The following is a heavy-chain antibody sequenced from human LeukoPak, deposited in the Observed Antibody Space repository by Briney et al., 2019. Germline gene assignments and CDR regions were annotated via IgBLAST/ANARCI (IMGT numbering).Heavy chain of an antibody. Sequence: GGSLRLSCAVSGITLSNYAMSWVRQAPGKGLEWVAGISGSGGSTNYADSVKGRFTISRDNPKNTLYLQMNSLRAEDTAVYFCAKRGIVIRAVIIVGFHKEAYYFDYWGQGALVTVSS. V-gene: IGHV3-23*01. J-gene: IGHJ4*02. CDR1: GITLSNYA. D-gene: IGHD3-10*01. CDR3: AKRGIVIRAVIIVGFHKEAYYFDY. CDR2: ISGSGGST.